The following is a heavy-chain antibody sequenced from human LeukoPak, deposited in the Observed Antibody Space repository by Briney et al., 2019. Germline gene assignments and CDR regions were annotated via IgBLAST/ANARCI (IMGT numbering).Heavy chain of an antibody. D-gene: IGHD2/OR15-2a*01. CDR1: GLIFGNYA. CDR3: AKGGHASFYDR. J-gene: IGHJ5*02. Sequence: GGSLRLSCAASGLIFGNYAMTWVRQAPGKGLEWVSTVSGNGDTTFYADSAKGRFTISRDNSRDTHYLQINSLRGEDTAVYYCAKGGHASFYDRWGQGTLVTVSS. V-gene: IGHV3-23*01. CDR2: VSGNGDTT.